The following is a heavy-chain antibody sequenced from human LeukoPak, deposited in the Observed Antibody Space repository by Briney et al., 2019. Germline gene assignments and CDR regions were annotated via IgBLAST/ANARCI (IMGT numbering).Heavy chain of an antibody. J-gene: IGHJ5*01. CDR2: IYYTGIT. CDR1: GDSLSSDY. CDR3: ARVSGYYSIDS. Sequence: SETLSPTCTVSGDSLSSDYWSWIRQPPGRGLEWIGYIYYTGITNYNPSLTRRVTISVDTSKNQFSLKLSSVTAADTAVYYCARVSGYYSIDSWGQEPWSPSPQ. V-gene: IGHV4-59*01. D-gene: IGHD3-22*01.